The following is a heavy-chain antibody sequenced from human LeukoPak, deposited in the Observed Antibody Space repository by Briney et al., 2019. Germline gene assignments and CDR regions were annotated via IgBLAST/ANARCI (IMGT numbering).Heavy chain of an antibody. V-gene: IGHV3-48*03. J-gene: IGHJ4*02. CDR2: ISSSGSPK. D-gene: IGHD4-23*01. Sequence: GGSLRLSCAASGFTSSNFDMNWVRQAPGKGLEWVSYISSSGSPKYYADSVRGRFTISRDNAENSLYLQMNSLRAEDTAVYYCARDGNYGGNFGALDYWGQGTLVTVSS. CDR1: GFTSSNFD. CDR3: ARDGNYGGNFGALDY.